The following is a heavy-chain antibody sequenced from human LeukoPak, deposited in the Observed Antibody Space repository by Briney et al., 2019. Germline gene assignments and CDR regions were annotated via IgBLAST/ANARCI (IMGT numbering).Heavy chain of an antibody. Sequence: PGGSLRLSCAASGFTFTSYAMSWVRQAPGKGLEWVSAISGSGAKTYYADSVKGRFTISRDNSKNTLYLQMNSLRAEDTAVYYCAKWGFLEWLLSMFDCWGQGTLVTVSS. V-gene: IGHV3-23*01. J-gene: IGHJ4*02. D-gene: IGHD3-3*01. CDR1: GFTFTSYA. CDR3: AKWGFLEWLLSMFDC. CDR2: ISGSGAKT.